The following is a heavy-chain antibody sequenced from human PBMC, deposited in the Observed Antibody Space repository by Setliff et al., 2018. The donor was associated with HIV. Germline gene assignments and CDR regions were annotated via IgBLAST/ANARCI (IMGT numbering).Heavy chain of an antibody. CDR2: ILSTGERT. D-gene: IGHD3-22*01. CDR3: AKELAASGIGYFDS. V-gene: IGHV3-23*01. J-gene: IGHJ4*02. Sequence: PGGSLRLSCAASGFTFSNYAMSWVRQAPGEGLEWVSAILSTGERTFYADSVNGRFTISRDNSKNTVYLQMNSLRAEDTAEYYCAKELAASGIGYFDSWGRGILVTVSS. CDR1: GFTFSNYA.